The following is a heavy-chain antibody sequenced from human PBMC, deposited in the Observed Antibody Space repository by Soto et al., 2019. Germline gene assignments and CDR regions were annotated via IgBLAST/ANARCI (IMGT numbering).Heavy chain of an antibody. CDR2: INHSGST. CDR1: GGSFSGYY. CDR3: ARSGYSYGDNWFDP. V-gene: IGHV4-34*01. Sequence: PSETLSLTCAVYGGSFSGYYWSWIRRPPGKGLEWIGEINHSGSTNYNPSLKSRVTISVDTSKNQFSLKLSSVTAADTAVYYCARSGYSYGDNWFDPWGQGTLVTVSS. J-gene: IGHJ5*02. D-gene: IGHD5-18*01.